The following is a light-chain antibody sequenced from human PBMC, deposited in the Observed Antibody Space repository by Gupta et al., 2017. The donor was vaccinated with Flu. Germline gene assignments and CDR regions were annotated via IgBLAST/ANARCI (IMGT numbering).Light chain of an antibody. V-gene: IGKV1-5*03. Sequence: DIQITQSPSPLSASVVYSVTITCRASQSISSWLAWYQQKPGKAPKLLIYKAASLESGVPSRFSGSGYGTEFTLTISGRQPDDFATYFCQQYDNNFPFTFGQGTRLEIK. CDR2: KAA. J-gene: IGKJ2*01. CDR1: QSISSW. CDR3: QQYDNNFPFT.